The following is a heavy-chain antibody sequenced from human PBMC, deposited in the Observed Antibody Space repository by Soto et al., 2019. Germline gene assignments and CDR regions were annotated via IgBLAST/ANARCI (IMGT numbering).Heavy chain of an antibody. Sequence: SETLSLTCAVSGGSISSGGYSWSWIRQPPGKGLEWIGYIYHSGSTYYNPSLKSRVTISVDRSKNQFSLKLSSVTAADTAVYYCASYDSSGSLDYWGQGTLVTVSS. D-gene: IGHD3-22*01. J-gene: IGHJ4*02. CDR1: GGSISSGGYS. CDR3: ASYDSSGSLDY. CDR2: IYHSGST. V-gene: IGHV4-30-2*01.